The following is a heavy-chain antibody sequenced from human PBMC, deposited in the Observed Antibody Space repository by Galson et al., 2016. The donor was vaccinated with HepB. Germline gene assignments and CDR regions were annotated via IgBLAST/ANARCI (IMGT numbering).Heavy chain of an antibody. CDR2: ISYDGNNQ. D-gene: IGHD4-17*01. J-gene: IGHJ4*02. Sequence: SLRLSCAASGFIFSSYWMHWVRQAPGKGLEWVAVISYDGNNQYSADSVKGRFTISRDSSKNTLYLQMNSLRAEDTAVYYCARDGDMTTVYYFDYWGQGTLVTVSS. V-gene: IGHV3-30-3*01. CDR1: GFIFSSYW. CDR3: ARDGDMTTVYYFDY.